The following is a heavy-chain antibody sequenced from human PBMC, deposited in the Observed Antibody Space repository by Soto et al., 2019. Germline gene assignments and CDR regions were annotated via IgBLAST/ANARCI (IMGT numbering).Heavy chain of an antibody. Sequence: QVQLVESGGGVVQPGKSLRLSCAASGFTFSSYAMHWARQAPGKGREWVTVISIRGGDEYYAESVRGRFTISRDDSKNTLYLQMDSLRVEDTAVYYCAMGTIVARQHLDYWGQGTLVTVSS. CDR2: ISIRGGDE. CDR1: GFTFSSYA. CDR3: AMGTIVARQHLDY. J-gene: IGHJ4*02. D-gene: IGHD6-6*01. V-gene: IGHV3-30*03.